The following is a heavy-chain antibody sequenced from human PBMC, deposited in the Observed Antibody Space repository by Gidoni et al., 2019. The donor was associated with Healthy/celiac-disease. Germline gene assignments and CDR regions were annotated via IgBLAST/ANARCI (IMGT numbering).Heavy chain of an antibody. Sequence: QVPLQESGPGLVKPSATLSLTCTVSGGSIRSYYWSWIRQPAGKGLEWIGRIYTSGSTNYNPSLKSRVTMSVDTSKNQFSLKLSSVTAADTAVYYCARGRFLEWSNYYFDYWGQGTLVTVSS. D-gene: IGHD3-3*01. V-gene: IGHV4-4*07. CDR3: ARGRFLEWSNYYFDY. J-gene: IGHJ4*02. CDR2: IYTSGST. CDR1: GGSIRSYY.